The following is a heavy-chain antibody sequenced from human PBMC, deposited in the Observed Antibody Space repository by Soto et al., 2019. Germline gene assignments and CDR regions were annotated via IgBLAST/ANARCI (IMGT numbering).Heavy chain of an antibody. CDR2: ITDDGSGT. D-gene: IGHD6-19*01. J-gene: IGHJ4*01. V-gene: IGHV3-74*03. CDR1: GFTFRRYW. CDR3: ARDQTVTGPTTFDY. Sequence: EVQLVESGGGLVQPGGSLRLSCASSGFTFRRYWMHWVRQAPGKGLEFVSRITDDGSGTTYADSVKGRFTISRDNAKNTLYLQMNSLRAEDTAVYYCARDQTVTGPTTFDYCGHGTLVTVSS.